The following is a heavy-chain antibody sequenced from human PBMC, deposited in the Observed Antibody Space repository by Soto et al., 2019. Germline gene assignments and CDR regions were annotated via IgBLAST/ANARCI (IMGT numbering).Heavy chain of an antibody. V-gene: IGHV4-4*02. Sequence: SETLSLTCAVSGGYINSNNWWTWVRQSPGKGLEWIGEIYYSGSSNYNPSLKSRVTMSVDPPENQFSLRLSSVTAADTAVYYCARSPYYYGSGSYLPDWGQGTLVTVS. CDR2: IYYSGSS. CDR1: GGYINSNNW. D-gene: IGHD3-10*01. J-gene: IGHJ4*02. CDR3: ARSPYYYGSGSYLPD.